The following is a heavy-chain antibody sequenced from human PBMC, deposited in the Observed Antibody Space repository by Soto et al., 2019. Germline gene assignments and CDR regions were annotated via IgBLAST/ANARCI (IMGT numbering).Heavy chain of an antibody. J-gene: IGHJ4*02. CDR3: AARYHSGWYVGTMSY. V-gene: IGHV4-30-4*01. CDR1: GGSISSGDYY. Sequence: QVQLQESGPGLVKPSQTLSLTCTVSGGSISSGDYYWSWIRQPPGKGLEWIGYIYYSGSTYYNPSPTSRVTISADTSKNQFSLKLSSVTAADTAVYYCAARYHSGWYVGTMSYWGQGTLVTVSS. CDR2: IYYSGST. D-gene: IGHD6-19*01.